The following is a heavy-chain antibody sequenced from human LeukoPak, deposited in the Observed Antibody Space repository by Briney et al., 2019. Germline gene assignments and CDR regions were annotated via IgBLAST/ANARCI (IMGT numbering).Heavy chain of an antibody. CDR1: GGSLSTYY. CDR3: ARLFGGTLDY. CDR2: IYYSGST. J-gene: IGHJ4*02. D-gene: IGHD4-23*01. V-gene: IGHV4-59*08. Sequence: PPQTLSLTCTLSGGSLSTYYWGWIRQPPGEGLEWIGYIYYSGSTNYKPSLKSRVTISVDTSKNQFSLKLSSVTAADTAVYYCARLFGGTLDYWGQGTLVTVSS.